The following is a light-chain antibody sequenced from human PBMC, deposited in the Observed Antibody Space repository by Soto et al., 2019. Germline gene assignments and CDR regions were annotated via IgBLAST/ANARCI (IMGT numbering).Light chain of an antibody. Sequence: IQMTQSPSSLSASVGDRVTITCRASQGVRDDVGWYQQKPGKAPKLLIYSASTLQSGVPSRFSGSGSGTDFTLTISGLHPEDFAAYYCLQENSYPLTFGGGTKMEIK. J-gene: IGKJ4*01. CDR1: QGVRDD. CDR3: LQENSYPLT. CDR2: SAS. V-gene: IGKV1-6*01.